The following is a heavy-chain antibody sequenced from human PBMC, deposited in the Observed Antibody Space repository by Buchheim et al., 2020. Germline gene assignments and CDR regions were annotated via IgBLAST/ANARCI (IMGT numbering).Heavy chain of an antibody. CDR1: GFSLTTSGMY. CDR2: IEWDDDK. V-gene: IGHV2-70*01. Sequence: QVTLRESGPALVKPTQTLTLTCTFSGFSLTTSGMYVSWIRQPPGKALEWLALIEWDDDKYYSPSLKTRLTISKDTSKNQVFLIMTNMDPVDTATYYCARIRVYTNYFDYWGQGTL. D-gene: IGHD5/OR15-5a*01. CDR3: ARIRVYTNYFDY. J-gene: IGHJ4*02.